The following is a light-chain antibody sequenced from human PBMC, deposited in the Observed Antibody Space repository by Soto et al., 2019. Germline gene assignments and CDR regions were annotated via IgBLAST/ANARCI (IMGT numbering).Light chain of an antibody. Sequence: QSALTQPPSASGSPGQSVTISCTGTSSDVGAYDYVCWYQQHPGKAPKLMIYEVNKRPSGVPDRFSGSKSGNTASLTVSGIQAGDEADYYSSSFAANDNVVFGGGTKLTVL. J-gene: IGLJ3*02. CDR1: SSDVGAYDY. CDR3: SSFAANDNVV. V-gene: IGLV2-8*01. CDR2: EVN.